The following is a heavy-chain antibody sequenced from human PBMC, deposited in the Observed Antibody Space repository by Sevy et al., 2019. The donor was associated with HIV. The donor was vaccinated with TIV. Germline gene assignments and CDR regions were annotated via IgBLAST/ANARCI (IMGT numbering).Heavy chain of an antibody. V-gene: IGHV3-11*01. J-gene: IGHJ5*02. CDR3: AGVRFLAWLLFGRWFDP. CDR1: GFTFSVYY. Sequence: GGSLRLSCAASGFTFSVYYMSWIRQAPGKGLEWVSYIGSSGSTIYYEDSVKGGFTISRDNAKNSLYLQMNSLRAEDRVVYYCAGVRFLAWLLFGRWFDPWGQGTLVTVSS. CDR2: IGSSGSTI. D-gene: IGHD3-3*01.